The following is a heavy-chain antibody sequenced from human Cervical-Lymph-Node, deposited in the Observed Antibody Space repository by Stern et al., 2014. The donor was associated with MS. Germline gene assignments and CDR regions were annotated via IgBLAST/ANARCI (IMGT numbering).Heavy chain of an antibody. V-gene: IGHV1-69*06. CDR2: TIPIFGTT. CDR1: GGTFSNYG. CDR3: ARDNDDNGMDV. J-gene: IGHJ6*02. Sequence: VQLVESGAEVKNPGSSVKVACMASGGTFSNYGVSWVRQAPGQGLDWMGVTIPIFGTTHYAQKLQCRVAITADNSLSTVYMELTGLTSADTAVYYCARDNDDNGMDVWGQGTTVTVSS. D-gene: IGHD1-1*01.